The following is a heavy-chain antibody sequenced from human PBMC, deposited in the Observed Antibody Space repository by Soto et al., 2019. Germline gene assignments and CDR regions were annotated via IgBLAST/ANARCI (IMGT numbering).Heavy chain of an antibody. J-gene: IGHJ4*02. V-gene: IGHV1-69*01. CDR3: ARSTPRGYCGGDCYFDY. D-gene: IGHD2-21*02. CDR2: IIPIFGTA. CDR1: GGTFSSYA. Sequence: QVQLVQSGAEVKKPGSSVKVSCKASGGTFSSYAISWVRQAPGQGLEWMGGIIPIFGTANYAQKFQGRVTITADESTSTAYMELSSLRSEDTAVHYCARSTPRGYCGGDCYFDYWGQGTLVTVSS.